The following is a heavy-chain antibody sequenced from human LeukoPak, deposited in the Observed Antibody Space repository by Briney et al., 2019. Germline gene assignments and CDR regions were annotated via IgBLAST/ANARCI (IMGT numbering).Heavy chain of an antibody. CDR3: AKDHYYDSSGHFDY. CDR1: GFTFDDYA. D-gene: IGHD3-22*01. J-gene: IGHJ4*02. CDR2: ISGDGGST. Sequence: AGGSLRLSCAASGFTFDDYAMHWVRQAPGKGLEWVSLISGDGGSTYYADSVKGRFTISRDNSKNSLYLQMNSLRTEDTALYYCAKDHYYDSSGHFDYWGQGTLATVSS. V-gene: IGHV3-43*02.